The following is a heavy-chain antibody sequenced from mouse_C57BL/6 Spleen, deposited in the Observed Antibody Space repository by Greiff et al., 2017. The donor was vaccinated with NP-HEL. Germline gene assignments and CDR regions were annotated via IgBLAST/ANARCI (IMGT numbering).Heavy chain of an antibody. CDR3: TVGGYDRAMDY. CDR1: GFTFSNYW. D-gene: IGHD2-2*01. J-gene: IGHJ4*01. Sequence: EVKVEESGGGLVQPGGSMKLSCVASGFTFSNYWMNWVRQSPEKGLEWVAQIRLKSDNYATHYAESVKGRFTISRDDSKSSVYLQMNNLRAEDTGIYYCTVGGYDRAMDYWGQGTSVTVSS. V-gene: IGHV6-3*01. CDR2: IRLKSDNYAT.